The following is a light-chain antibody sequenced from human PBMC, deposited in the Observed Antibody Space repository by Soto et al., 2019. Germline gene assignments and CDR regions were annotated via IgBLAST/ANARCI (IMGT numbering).Light chain of an antibody. CDR1: ASDVGAYDY. Sequence: QSVLTQPASVSGSPGQSSTISCTGTASDVGAYDYVSWYQQHPGTAPKLMIYEVTNRPSGVSDRFSGSKSGNTASLSISGLKADDEADYYCGSYSSDNPYVFGTGTKLTVL. CDR3: GSYSSDNPYV. CDR2: EVT. J-gene: IGLJ1*01. V-gene: IGLV2-14*01.